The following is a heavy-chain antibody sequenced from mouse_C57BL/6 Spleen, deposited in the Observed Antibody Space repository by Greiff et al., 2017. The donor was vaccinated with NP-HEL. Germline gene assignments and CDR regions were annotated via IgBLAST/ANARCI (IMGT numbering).Heavy chain of an antibody. CDR1: GFSLTSYG. V-gene: IGHV2-2*01. Sequence: QVQLQQSGPGLVQPSQSLSITCTVSGFSLTSYGVHWVRQSPGKGLEWLGVIWSGGSTDYNAAFISRLSTSKDNSKSQVFFKMNSLQADDTAIYSSARNWGPFTDLPSAMDYWGQGTSVTVSS. J-gene: IGHJ4*01. CDR2: IWSGGST. CDR3: ARNWGPFTDLPSAMDY. D-gene: IGHD2-1*01.